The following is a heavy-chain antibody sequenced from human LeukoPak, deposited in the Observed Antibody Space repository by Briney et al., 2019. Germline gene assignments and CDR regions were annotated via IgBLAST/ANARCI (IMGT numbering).Heavy chain of an antibody. J-gene: IGHJ4*02. Sequence: GGSLRLSCAASGFPFSRYTMNWVPQAPGKGLEWVSYISSSSSSIYYADSVKGRFTISRDNAENSLYLQMNSLRDEDTAVYYCARDTGGPDYWGQGTLVTVSS. CDR3: ARDTGGPDY. CDR1: GFPFSRYT. V-gene: IGHV3-48*02. D-gene: IGHD3-16*01. CDR2: ISSSSSSI.